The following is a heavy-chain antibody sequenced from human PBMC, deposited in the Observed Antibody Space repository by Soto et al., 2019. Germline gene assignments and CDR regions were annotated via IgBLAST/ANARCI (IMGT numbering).Heavy chain of an antibody. D-gene: IGHD2-2*01. CDR2: ISGSGGST. V-gene: IGHV3-23*01. CDR1: GFTFSSYA. Sequence: PGGSLRLSCAASGFTFSSYAMSWVRQAPGKGLEWVSAISGSGGSTYYADSVKGRFTISGDNSKNTLYLQMNSLRAEDTAVYYCAKAGYCSSTSCFEDYYYGMDVWGQGTTVTVSS. CDR3: AKAGYCSSTSCFEDYYYGMDV. J-gene: IGHJ6*02.